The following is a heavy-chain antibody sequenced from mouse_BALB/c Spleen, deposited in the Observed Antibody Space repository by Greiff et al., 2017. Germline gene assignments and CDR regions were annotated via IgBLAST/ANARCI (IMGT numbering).Heavy chain of an antibody. V-gene: IGHV1-7*01. Sequence: QVQLQQSGAELAKPGASVKMSCKASGYTFTSYWMHWVKQRPGQGLEWIGYINPSTGYTEYNQKFKDKATLTADKSSSTAYMQLSSLTSEDSAVYYCARGGLLRYYYAMDYWGQGTSVTVSS. CDR3: ARGGLLRYYYAMDY. CDR1: GYTFTSYW. J-gene: IGHJ4*01. CDR2: INPSTGYT. D-gene: IGHD2-3*01.